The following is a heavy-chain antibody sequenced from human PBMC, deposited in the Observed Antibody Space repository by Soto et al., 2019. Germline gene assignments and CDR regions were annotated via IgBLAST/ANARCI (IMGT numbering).Heavy chain of an antibody. D-gene: IGHD2-8*01. V-gene: IGHV4-59*01. CDR2: IYYSGST. J-gene: IGHJ3*02. CDR1: GGSISSYY. Sequence: SETLSLTCTVSGGSISSYYWSWIRQPPGKGLEWIGYIYYSGSTNYNPSLKSRVTISVDTSKNQFSLKLSSVTAADTAVYYCARDRGLMDIWGQGTMVTVSS. CDR3: ARDRGLMDI.